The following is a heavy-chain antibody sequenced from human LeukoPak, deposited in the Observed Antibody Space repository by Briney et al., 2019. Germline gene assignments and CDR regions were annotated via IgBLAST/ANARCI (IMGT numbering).Heavy chain of an antibody. V-gene: IGHV3-30*02. CDR2: IRYNGSNK. Sequence: GGSLRPSCAASGFTFSSYGMHWVRQAPGKGLEWVAFIRYNGSNKYYADSVKGRFTISRDNSKNTLYLQMNSLRAEDTAVYYCAKDQLGEELLGDYWGQGTLVTVSS. CDR1: GFTFSSYG. CDR3: AKDQLGEELLGDY. D-gene: IGHD1-26*01. J-gene: IGHJ4*02.